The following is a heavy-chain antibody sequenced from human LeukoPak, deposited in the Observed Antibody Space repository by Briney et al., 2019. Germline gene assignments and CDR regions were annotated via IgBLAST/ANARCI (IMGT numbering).Heavy chain of an antibody. CDR1: GFTFSNYD. J-gene: IGHJ6*02. D-gene: IGHD1-14*01. CDR2: IGTAGDT. Sequence: GGSLRLSCAASGFTFSNYDMYWVRQAAGKGLEWVSAIGTAGDTYYPGSVKGRFTISRENAKNSLYLQMNSLSAGDTAVYYCARDGDRGMDVWGQGTTVIVSS. CDR3: ARDGDRGMDV. V-gene: IGHV3-13*01.